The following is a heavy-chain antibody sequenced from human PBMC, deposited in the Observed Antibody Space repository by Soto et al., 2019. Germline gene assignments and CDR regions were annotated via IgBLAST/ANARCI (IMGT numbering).Heavy chain of an antibody. J-gene: IGHJ4*02. CDR3: ARGGWLHLAQTDY. CDR1: GFTFSSYS. CDR2: ISSSSSYI. Sequence: GGSLRLSCAASGFTFSSYSMNWVRQAPGKGLEWVSSISSSSSYIYYADSVKGRFTISRDNAKNSLYLQMNSLRAEDTAVYYCARGGWLHLAQTDYWGQGTLVTVSS. V-gene: IGHV3-21*01. D-gene: IGHD5-18*01.